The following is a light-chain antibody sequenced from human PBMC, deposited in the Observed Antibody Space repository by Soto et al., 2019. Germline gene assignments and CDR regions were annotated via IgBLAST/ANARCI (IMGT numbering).Light chain of an antibody. CDR1: SSNLGNNN. CDR2: DNS. Sequence: QSVLTQPPSVSAAPGQKVTISCSGSSSNLGNNNVCWYQQLPGTAPKLLIYDNSNRPSGIPERFSGSKSGTTATLGITGLQTGDEADYYCGAWDSSLSAVVFGGGTKVTAL. V-gene: IGLV1-51*01. CDR3: GAWDSSLSAVV. J-gene: IGLJ2*01.